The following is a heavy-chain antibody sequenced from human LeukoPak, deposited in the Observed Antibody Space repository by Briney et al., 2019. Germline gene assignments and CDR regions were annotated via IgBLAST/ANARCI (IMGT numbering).Heavy chain of an antibody. J-gene: IGHJ6*02. Sequence: SETLSLTCTVSGGSISSGGYYWSWIRQHPGKGLEWIGYTYYSGSTYYNPSLKSRVTISVDTSKNQFSLKLSSVTAADTAVYYCARDIRYDSSGYPYYYYGMDVWGQGTTVTVSS. V-gene: IGHV4-31*03. CDR2: TYYSGST. CDR1: GGSISSGGYY. CDR3: ARDIRYDSSGYPYYYYGMDV. D-gene: IGHD3-22*01.